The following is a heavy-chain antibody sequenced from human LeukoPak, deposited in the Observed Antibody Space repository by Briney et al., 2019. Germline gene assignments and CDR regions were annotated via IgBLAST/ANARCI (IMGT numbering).Heavy chain of an antibody. CDR1: GFTFSSYW. CDR2: INSDGSST. CDR3: ARGDLAAAGTGFNY. J-gene: IGHJ4*02. V-gene: IGHV3-74*01. Sequence: GGSLRLSCAASGFTFSSYWMHWVRQAPGKGLVWVSRINSDGSSTSYADSVKGRFTISRDNAKNTLYLQMNSLRAGDTAVYYCARGDLAAAGTGFNYWGQGTLVTVSS. D-gene: IGHD6-13*01.